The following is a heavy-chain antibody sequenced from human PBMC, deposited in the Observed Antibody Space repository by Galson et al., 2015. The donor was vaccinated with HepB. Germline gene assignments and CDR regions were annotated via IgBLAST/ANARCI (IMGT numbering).Heavy chain of an antibody. CDR2: INPSGGST. Sequence: SVKVSCKASGYTFTSYYMHWVRQAPGQGLEWMGIINPSGGSTSYAQKFQGRVTMTRDTSTSTVYMELSSLRSEDTAVYYCARDLWGIAARPTTWFDPWGQGTLVTVSS. V-gene: IGHV1-46*01. CDR1: GYTFTSYY. D-gene: IGHD6-6*01. J-gene: IGHJ5*02. CDR3: ARDLWGIAARPTTWFDP.